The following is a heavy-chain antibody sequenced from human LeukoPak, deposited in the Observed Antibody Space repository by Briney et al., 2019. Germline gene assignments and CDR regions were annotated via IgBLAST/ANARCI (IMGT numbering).Heavy chain of an antibody. CDR1: GYSFTNYW. V-gene: IGHV5-51*01. D-gene: IGHD4-23*01. J-gene: IGHJ4*02. CDR3: ARAPTTVVTPFTDY. CDR2: IYPGDSDT. Sequence: GESLKISCKGSGYSFTNYWIGWVRQMPGKGLEWMGIIYPGDSDTRYSPSFQGQVTISADKSISTAYLQWGSLKASDTAMYYCARAPTTVVTPFTDYWGQGTLVTVSS.